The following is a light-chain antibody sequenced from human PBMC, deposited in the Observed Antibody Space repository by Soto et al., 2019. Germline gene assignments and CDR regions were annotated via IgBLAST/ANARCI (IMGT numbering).Light chain of an antibody. CDR2: GAS. Sequence: DIQMTQSPSSLSASVGDRVTITCQASQDISNYLNWYQQKPGKAPQLLIYGASHLETGVPSRFSGSGPGPDFPLTISSLQHEDIATYYCPQYANLPPTFGQGTRLEIK. V-gene: IGKV1-33*01. CDR1: QDISNY. J-gene: IGKJ5*01. CDR3: PQYANLPPT.